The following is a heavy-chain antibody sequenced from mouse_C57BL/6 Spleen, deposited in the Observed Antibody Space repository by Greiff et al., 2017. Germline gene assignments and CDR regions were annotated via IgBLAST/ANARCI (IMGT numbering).Heavy chain of an antibody. CDR3: ARSPPSYYYGSSPVDY. Sequence: VMLVESGPELVKPGASVKISCKASGYAFSSSWMNWVKQRPGKGLEWIGRIYPGDGDTNYNGKFKGKATLTADKSSSTAYMQLSSLTSEDSAVYFCARSPPSYYYGSSPVDYWGQGTTLTVSS. CDR2: IYPGDGDT. D-gene: IGHD1-1*01. J-gene: IGHJ2*01. CDR1: GYAFSSSW. V-gene: IGHV1-82*01.